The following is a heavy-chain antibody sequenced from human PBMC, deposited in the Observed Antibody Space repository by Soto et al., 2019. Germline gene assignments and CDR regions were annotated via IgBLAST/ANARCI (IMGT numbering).Heavy chain of an antibody. CDR3: TKALGGGSADFDY. CDR1: GGSISSGDFA. Sequence: SETLSLTCAVSGGSISSGDFAWSWIRQPPGKGLEWIGYIYHSGNTHYNPSLKSRVTISVDRSKNQFALKLTSVTAADTAVYYYTKALGGGSADFDYWGQGILVTVSS. V-gene: IGHV4-30-2*01. D-gene: IGHD2-15*01. J-gene: IGHJ4*02. CDR2: IYHSGNT.